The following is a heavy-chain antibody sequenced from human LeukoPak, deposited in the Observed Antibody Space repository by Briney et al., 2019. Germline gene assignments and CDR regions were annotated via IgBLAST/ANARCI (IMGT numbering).Heavy chain of an antibody. CDR1: GFTFSSYA. CDR3: AKSPYYYDSGFKAWFDP. Sequence: GGSLRLSCAASGFTFSSYAMSWVRQAPGKGLEWVSAISGSGSSTYYADSVKGRFTISRDNSRNTLYLQMNSLRAEDTAVYYCAKSPYYYDSGFKAWFDPWGQGTLVTVSS. CDR2: ISGSGSST. J-gene: IGHJ5*02. D-gene: IGHD3-22*01. V-gene: IGHV3-23*01.